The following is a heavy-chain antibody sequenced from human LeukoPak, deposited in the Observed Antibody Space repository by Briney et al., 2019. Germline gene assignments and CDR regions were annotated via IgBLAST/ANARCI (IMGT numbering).Heavy chain of an antibody. CDR1: GGTFSNYA. Sequence: ASVKVSCKASGGTFSNYAVNWVRQSPGQGLEWMGGIIPIFATANYAQKFQDRVTITADKSTGTAYVESSSLRSEDSAVYYCGRGNCSTSSCYTLDYYYGMDVWGQGTTVTVSS. V-gene: IGHV1-69*06. J-gene: IGHJ6*02. CDR2: IIPIFATA. CDR3: GRGNCSTSSCYTLDYYYGMDV. D-gene: IGHD2-2*02.